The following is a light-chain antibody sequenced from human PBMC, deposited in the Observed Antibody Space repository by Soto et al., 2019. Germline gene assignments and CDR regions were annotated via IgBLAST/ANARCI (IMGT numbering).Light chain of an antibody. J-gene: IGKJ5*01. V-gene: IGKV3-15*01. CDR3: QQYNTWSSIT. Sequence: TLSVSPGERVTLSCRASQSISSNLAWYQQKPGQAPSLLMYGTSTRATGIPARFSGSGSGTEFTLTISSLQSEDFAVYYCQQYNTWSSITFGQGTRLEIK. CDR2: GTS. CDR1: QSISSN.